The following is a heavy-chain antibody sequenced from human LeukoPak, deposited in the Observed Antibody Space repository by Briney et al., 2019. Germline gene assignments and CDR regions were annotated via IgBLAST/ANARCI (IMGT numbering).Heavy chain of an antibody. Sequence: PGGSLRLSCAASGFTFSSYWMSWVRQAPGKGLEWVANIKQDGSEKYYVDSVKGRFTISRDNAKNSLYLQMNSLRAEDTAAYYCARETYYGTMDVWGKGTTVTVSS. D-gene: IGHD3-22*01. CDR3: ARETYYGTMDV. CDR2: IKQDGSEK. J-gene: IGHJ6*04. V-gene: IGHV3-7*03. CDR1: GFTFSSYW.